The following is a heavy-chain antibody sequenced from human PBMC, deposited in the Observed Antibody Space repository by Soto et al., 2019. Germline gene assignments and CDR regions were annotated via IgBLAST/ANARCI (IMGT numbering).Heavy chain of an antibody. J-gene: IGHJ4*02. CDR1: GFSFTSFP. CDR3: ETEGDAGYYPN. D-gene: IGHD3-22*01. V-gene: IGHV3-30-3*01. CDR2: ISKDGSKE. Sequence: GGSLRLSCAASGFSFTSFPIHWVRQAPDKGLEWVALISKDGSKEYYADSVKGRFTISRDNSRNTVSLQMNSLRDEDTAVYFCETEGDAGYYPNWGQGTLGTVSS.